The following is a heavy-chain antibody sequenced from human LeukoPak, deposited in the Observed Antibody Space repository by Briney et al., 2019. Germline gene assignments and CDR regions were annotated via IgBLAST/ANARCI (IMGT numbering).Heavy chain of an antibody. CDR1: GGSISSYY. CDR2: IYYSGST. Sequence: SETLSLTCTVSGGSISSYYWSWIRQPPGKGLEWIGYIYYSGSTNYNPSLKSRVTISVDTSKNQFSLKLSSVTAADTAVYYCARHEVYYHGMDVWGQGTTVTVSS. J-gene: IGHJ6*02. V-gene: IGHV4-59*08. CDR3: ARHEVYYHGMDV.